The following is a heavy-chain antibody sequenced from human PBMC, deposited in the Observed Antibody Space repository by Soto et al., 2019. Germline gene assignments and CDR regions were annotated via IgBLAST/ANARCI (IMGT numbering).Heavy chain of an antibody. CDR3: ARDLVGGAIPGYNWFVY. V-gene: IGHV3-33*01. CDR2: IWSDGSGR. J-gene: IGHJ5*01. Sequence: PGGSLRLSCAVSGFSLSSHGIHWVRQAAGKGLEWVAVIWSDGSGRSYADLVKGRFTISRDTSKNRAYLEMNSLRPEDTAVYYCARDLVGGAIPGYNWFVYWGQGTLVTVSS. D-gene: IGHD1-26*01. CDR1: GFSLSSHG.